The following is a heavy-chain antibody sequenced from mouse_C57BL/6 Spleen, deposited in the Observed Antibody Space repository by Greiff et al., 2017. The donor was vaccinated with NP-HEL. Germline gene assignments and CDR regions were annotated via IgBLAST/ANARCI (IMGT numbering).Heavy chain of an antibody. CDR1: GYAFSSSW. V-gene: IGHV1-82*01. CDR3: ARRDYYGSSYPYAMDY. CDR2: IYPGDGDT. J-gene: IGHJ4*01. Sequence: QVQLQQSGPELVKPGASVKISCKASGYAFSSSWMNWVKQRPGKGLEWIGRIYPGDGDTNYNGKFKGKATLTADKSSSTAYMQLSSLTSEDSAVYFCARRDYYGSSYPYAMDYWGQGTSVTVSS. D-gene: IGHD1-1*01.